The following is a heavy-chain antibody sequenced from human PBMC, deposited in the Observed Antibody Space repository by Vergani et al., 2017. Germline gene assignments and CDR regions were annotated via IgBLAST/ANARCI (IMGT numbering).Heavy chain of an antibody. Sequence: QLQLQESGPGLVKPSETLSLTCTVSGGSISSSSYYWGWIRQPPGKGLEWIGSIYYSGRPYYNPSLKRRVTISVDTSKNQFSRKLSSVTAADTAVYYCASXTLPGGDNGDTGVVYFDYWGQGTLVTVSS. CDR2: IYYSGRP. D-gene: IGHD4-17*01. V-gene: IGHV4-39*01. CDR3: ASXTLPGGDNGDTGVVYFDY. J-gene: IGHJ4*02. CDR1: GGSISSSSYY.